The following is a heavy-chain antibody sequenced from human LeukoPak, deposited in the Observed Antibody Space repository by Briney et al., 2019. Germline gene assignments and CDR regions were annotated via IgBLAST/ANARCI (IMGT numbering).Heavy chain of an antibody. CDR1: GASISSGDYL. Sequence: SETLSLTCTVSGASISSGDYLWSWIRQPPGMGLEWIGNIYYSGSTNYNPSLKSRVTISVDTSKNQFSLKLSSVTAADTAVYYCARAPSSSWHNYYYYYGMDVWGQGTTVTVSS. V-gene: IGHV4-61*08. J-gene: IGHJ6*02. CDR3: ARAPSSSWHNYYYYYGMDV. D-gene: IGHD6-13*01. CDR2: IYYSGST.